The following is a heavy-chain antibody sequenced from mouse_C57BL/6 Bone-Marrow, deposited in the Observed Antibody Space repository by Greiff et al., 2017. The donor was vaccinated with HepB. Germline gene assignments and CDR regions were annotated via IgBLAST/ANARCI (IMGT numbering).Heavy chain of an antibody. CDR3: ARERETAQATLAY. CDR1: GYTFTDYN. J-gene: IGHJ3*01. Sequence: EVQLQQSGPELVKPGASVKITCKASGYTFTDYNMDWVKQSHGKSLEWIGDINPNNGGTIYNQKFKGKATLTVDKSSSTAYMELRSLTSEDTAVYYCARERETAQATLAYWGQGTLVTVSA. V-gene: IGHV1-18*01. D-gene: IGHD3-2*02. CDR2: INPNNGGT.